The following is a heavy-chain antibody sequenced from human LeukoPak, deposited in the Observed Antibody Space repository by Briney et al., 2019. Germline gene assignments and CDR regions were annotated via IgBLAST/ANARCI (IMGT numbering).Heavy chain of an antibody. Sequence: SETLSLTCTVSGGSISSYYWSWIRQPPGKGLEWIGYIYYSGSTNYNPSLKSRVTISVDTSKNQFSLKLSSVTAADTAVYYCARGVSSVVPAAIRAFDIWGQGTMVTVSS. J-gene: IGHJ3*02. V-gene: IGHV4-59*01. CDR2: IYYSGST. CDR1: GGSISSYY. CDR3: ARGVSSVVPAAIRAFDI. D-gene: IGHD2-2*01.